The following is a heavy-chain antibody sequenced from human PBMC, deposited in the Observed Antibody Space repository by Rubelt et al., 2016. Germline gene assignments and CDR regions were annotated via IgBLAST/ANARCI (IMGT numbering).Heavy chain of an antibody. Sequence: EVQLVESGGGLVQPGGSLRLSCAASGFTFRSYVMSWVRQAPGKGLEWVSGMSGSGGNTYYADSVKGRFAISRDNSKNTLYLQMKSLRAEDTAVYYCAKDYDYYGSDYWGQGTLVTVSS. V-gene: IGHV3-23*04. CDR1: GFTFRSYV. CDR2: MSGSGGNT. D-gene: IGHD3-10*01. CDR3: AKDYDYYGSDY. J-gene: IGHJ4*02.